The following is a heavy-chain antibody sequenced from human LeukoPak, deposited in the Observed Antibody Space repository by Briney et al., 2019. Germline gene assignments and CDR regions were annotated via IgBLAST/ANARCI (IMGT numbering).Heavy chain of an antibody. CDR3: ARGSGNLRFLEWLFPVGMDV. CDR2: INPSGGST. Sequence: ASVKVSCKASGYTFTSYYMHWVRQAPGQGLEWMGIINPSGGSTSYAQKFQGRVTMTRDTSTSTVYMELSSLRSEDTAVYYCARGSGNLRFLEWLFPVGMDVWGQGTTVTVSS. V-gene: IGHV1-46*01. CDR1: GYTFTSYY. D-gene: IGHD3-3*01. J-gene: IGHJ6*02.